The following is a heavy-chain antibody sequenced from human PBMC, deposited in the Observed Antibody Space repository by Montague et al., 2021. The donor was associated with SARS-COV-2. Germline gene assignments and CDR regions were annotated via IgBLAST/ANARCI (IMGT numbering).Heavy chain of an antibody. V-gene: IGHV4-39*01. J-gene: IGHJ6*02. CDR2: IYYSGSN. CDR1: GDSISTSQYY. Sequence: SETLSLTCTVSGDSISTSQYYWGWIRQPPGKGLEWIGTIYYSGSNYYNPSLKSRVTISEDTSKNQFSLRLSSVSAADTAVYYCASLNIVARTDYYYGTDVWGRGTTVTVSS. D-gene: IGHD5-12*01. CDR3: ASLNIVARTDYYYGTDV.